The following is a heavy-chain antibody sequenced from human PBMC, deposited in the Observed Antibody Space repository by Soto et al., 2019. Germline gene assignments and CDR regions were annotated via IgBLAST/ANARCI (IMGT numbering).Heavy chain of an antibody. J-gene: IGHJ4*02. Sequence: SETLSLTCAVSGGSISSSNWWSFVRQPPGKGLEWIGEIYHSGSTNYNPSLKSRVTISVDKSKNQFSLKLSSVTAADTAVYYCARVCSGSYYFDYWGQGTLVTVSS. D-gene: IGHD1-26*01. CDR2: IYHSGST. CDR3: ARVCSGSYYFDY. V-gene: IGHV4-4*02. CDR1: GGSISSSNW.